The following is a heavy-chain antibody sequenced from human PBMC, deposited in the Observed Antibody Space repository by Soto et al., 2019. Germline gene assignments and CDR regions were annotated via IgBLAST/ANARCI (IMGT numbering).Heavy chain of an antibody. J-gene: IGHJ5*01. CDR2: IYPGDSDT. D-gene: IGHD3-3*01. V-gene: IGHV5-51*01. CDR1: GYTFTNYW. Sequence: PVESIHISCKGSGYTFTNYWIAWVRQMPGKGLEWMGIIYPGDSDTRYSPSFQGQVTISADKSINTAYLQWSSLKASDSAMYYCARQGGERWSRYLHSSGQGSAVTV. CDR3: ARQGGERWSRYLHS.